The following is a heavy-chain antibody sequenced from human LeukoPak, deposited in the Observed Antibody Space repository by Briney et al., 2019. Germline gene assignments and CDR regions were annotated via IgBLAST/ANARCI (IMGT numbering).Heavy chain of an antibody. CDR2: ISSSSSYI. CDR3: ARAQQINYYGFRY. Sequence: PGGSLRLSCAASGFTFSSYSMNWVRQAPGKGLEWVSSISSSSSYIYYADSVKGRFTISRDNAKNSLYLQMNSLRAEDTAVYYCARAQQINYYGFRYWGQGTLVTVSS. CDR1: GFTFSSYS. D-gene: IGHD3-10*01. J-gene: IGHJ4*02. V-gene: IGHV3-21*01.